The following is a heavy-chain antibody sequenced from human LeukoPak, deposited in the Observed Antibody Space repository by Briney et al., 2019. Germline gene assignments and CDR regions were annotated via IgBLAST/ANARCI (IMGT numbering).Heavy chain of an antibody. CDR1: GGSISSYY. J-gene: IGHJ6*03. CDR2: IYTSGST. Sequence: SETLSLTCTVSGGSISSYYWSWIRQPAGKGLEWIGRIYTSGSTNYNPSLKSRVTMSVDTSKNQFSLKLSSVTAADTAVYYCARVGITMVRGAFFTDYYYYYMDVWGKGTTVTVSS. CDR3: ARVGITMVRGAFFTDYYYYYMDV. V-gene: IGHV4-4*07. D-gene: IGHD3-10*01.